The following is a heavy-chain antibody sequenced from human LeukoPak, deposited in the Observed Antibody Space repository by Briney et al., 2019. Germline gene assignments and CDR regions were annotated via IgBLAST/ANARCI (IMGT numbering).Heavy chain of an antibody. V-gene: IGHV3-33*08. J-gene: IGHJ4*02. CDR2: IWYDGSNK. CDR1: GFTFSSYG. Sequence: PGGSLRLSCAASGFTFSSYGMHWVRQAPGKGLEWVAVIWYDGSNKYYADSVKGGFTISRDNSKNTLYLQMNSLRAEDTAVYYCAALGSLGNYDILTGSDYWGQGTLVTVSS. D-gene: IGHD3-9*01. CDR3: AALGSLGNYDILTGSDY.